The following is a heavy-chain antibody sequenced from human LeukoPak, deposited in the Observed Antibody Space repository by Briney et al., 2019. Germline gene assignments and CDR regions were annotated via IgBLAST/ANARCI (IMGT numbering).Heavy chain of an antibody. CDR3: ARDRGSSWFNWFDP. CDR1: GFTCSSYL. J-gene: IGHJ5*02. Sequence: GGSLRLSCAASGFTCSSYLMSWVRQSPGKGLEWVSSIKQDGSEQYYVDSVKGRFTISRDNAKNPLYLQMNSLRAEDTAVYYCARDRGSSWFNWFDPWGQGTLVTVSS. CDR2: IKQDGSEQ. V-gene: IGHV3-7*01. D-gene: IGHD6-13*01.